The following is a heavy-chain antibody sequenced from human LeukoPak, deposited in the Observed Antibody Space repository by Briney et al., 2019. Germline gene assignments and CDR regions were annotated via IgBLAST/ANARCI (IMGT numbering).Heavy chain of an antibody. CDR2: ISGSGTST. V-gene: IGHV3-23*01. CDR3: ASRNYYDSGGYYYYYFDY. J-gene: IGHJ4*02. Sequence: PGGSLRLSCAASGFTFSSYAMSWVRQAPGKGLEWVSGISGSGTSTYYADSVKGRFTISRDNSKNTLYLQMNSLRAGDTAVYYCASRNYYDSGGYYYYYFDYWGQGILVTVSS. CDR1: GFTFSSYA. D-gene: IGHD3-22*01.